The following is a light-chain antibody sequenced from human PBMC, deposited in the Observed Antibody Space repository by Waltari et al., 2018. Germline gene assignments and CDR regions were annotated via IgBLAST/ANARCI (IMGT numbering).Light chain of an antibody. J-gene: IGKJ1*01. CDR3: QQYGSSPRT. CDR2: GAS. V-gene: IGKV3-20*01. CDR1: QSVSSSY. Sequence: VLPQSVGTLSLSPGERATLACRASQSVSSSYLAWYQQKPGQAPRLRIYGASSRATGIPDRFSGSGSGKDFTLTISRLEPEDFAVYYCQQYGSSPRTFGQGTKVEIK.